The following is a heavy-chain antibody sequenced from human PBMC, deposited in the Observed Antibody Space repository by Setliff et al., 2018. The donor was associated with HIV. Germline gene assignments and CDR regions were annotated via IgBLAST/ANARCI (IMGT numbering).Heavy chain of an antibody. CDR3: ARGAIAAAGDFDY. V-gene: IGHV4-4*07. Sequence: SETLSLTCTVSGGFISSYYWNWIRQPAGKGLEWIGRIYTSGSTNYNPSLKSRVTMSVDTSKNQFSLRLSSVTAADTAVYYRARGAIAAAGDFDYWGQGTLVTVSS. CDR2: IYTSGST. J-gene: IGHJ4*02. CDR1: GGFISSYY. D-gene: IGHD6-13*01.